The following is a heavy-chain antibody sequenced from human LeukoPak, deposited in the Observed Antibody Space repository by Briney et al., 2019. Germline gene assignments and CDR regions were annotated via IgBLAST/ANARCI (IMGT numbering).Heavy chain of an antibody. D-gene: IGHD4/OR15-4a*01. CDR1: GFTFSSYE. V-gene: IGHV3-48*03. J-gene: IGHJ4*02. Sequence: WGSLRLSCAASGFTFSSYEMNWVRQAPGKGLEWVSYISNTGTTIYYADSVKGRFTISRDNAKNSLYLQMNSLRAEDTAAYYCARGGAADYWGQGTLVTVSS. CDR2: ISNTGTTI. CDR3: ARGGAADY.